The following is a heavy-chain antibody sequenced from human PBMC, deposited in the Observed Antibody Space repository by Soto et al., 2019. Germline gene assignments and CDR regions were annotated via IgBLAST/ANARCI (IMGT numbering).Heavy chain of an antibody. D-gene: IGHD6-19*01. V-gene: IGHV4-39*01. CDR2: IYYSGST. Sequence: KASETLSLTCTVSGGSISSYYWGWIRQPPGKGLEWIGSIYYSGSTYYNPSLKSRVTISVDTSKNQFSLKLSSVTAADTAVYYCARLAYSSGWDYYYYYGMDVWGQGTTVTVSS. CDR1: GGSISSYY. J-gene: IGHJ6*02. CDR3: ARLAYSSGWDYYYYYGMDV.